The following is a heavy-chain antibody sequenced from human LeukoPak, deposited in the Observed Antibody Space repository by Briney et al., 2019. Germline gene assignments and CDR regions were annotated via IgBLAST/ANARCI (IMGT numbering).Heavy chain of an antibody. CDR2: INPSGGST. CDR3: ARVPRSTTPPDY. J-gene: IGHJ4*02. D-gene: IGHD2-2*01. V-gene: IGHV1-46*01. CDR1: GYTFTSYG. Sequence: GASVKVSCKASGYTFTSYGISWVRQAPGQGLEWMGIINPSGGSTSYAQKFQGRVTMTRDTSTSTVYMELSSLRSEDTAVYYCARVPRSTTPPDYWGQGTLVTVSS.